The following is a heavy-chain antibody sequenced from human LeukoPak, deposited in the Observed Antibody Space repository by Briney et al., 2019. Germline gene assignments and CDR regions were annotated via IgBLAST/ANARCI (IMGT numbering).Heavy chain of an antibody. Sequence: GGPLRLSCAASGFTFSSYGMHWVRQAPGKGLEWVSSISSSGSYIYYADSVKGRFTFSRDNAKNSLYLQMNSLGAEDTAVYYCAREADGRPTAYWGQGALVTVSS. V-gene: IGHV3-21*01. CDR3: AREADGRPTAY. J-gene: IGHJ4*02. CDR1: GFTFSSYG. CDR2: ISSSGSYI. D-gene: IGHD6-13*01.